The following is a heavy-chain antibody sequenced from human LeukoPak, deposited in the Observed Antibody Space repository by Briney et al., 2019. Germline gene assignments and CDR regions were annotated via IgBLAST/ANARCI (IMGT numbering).Heavy chain of an antibody. J-gene: IGHJ5*02. CDR3: ARWGTYASTSNWFDP. CDR1: GGSFSGYY. CDR2: INHSGST. Sequence: ASETLSLTCAVYGGSFSGYYWSWIRQPPGKGLEWIGEINHSGSTNYNPSLKSRITISVDTSKNQFSLKLSSVTAADTAVHYCARWGTYASTSNWFDPWGQGTLVTVSS. D-gene: IGHD2-2*01. V-gene: IGHV4-34*01.